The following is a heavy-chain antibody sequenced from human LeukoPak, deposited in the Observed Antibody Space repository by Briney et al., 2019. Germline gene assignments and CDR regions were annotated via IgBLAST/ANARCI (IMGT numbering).Heavy chain of an antibody. CDR1: GFTVSSNY. CDR3: ARAPQTRYYDSSGYPFDY. J-gene: IGHJ4*02. D-gene: IGHD3-22*01. Sequence: PGGSLRLSCAASGFTVSSNYMSWVRQAPGKGLEWVSVIYSGGSTYYADSVKGRFTISRDNSKNTLYLQMNSLRAEDTAVYYCARAPQTRYYDSSGYPFDYWGQGTLVTVSS. CDR2: IYSGGST. V-gene: IGHV3-53*01.